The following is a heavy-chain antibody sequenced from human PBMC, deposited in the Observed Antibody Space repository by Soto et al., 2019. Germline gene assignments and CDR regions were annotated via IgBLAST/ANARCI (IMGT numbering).Heavy chain of an antibody. CDR3: AKDRQQLAWVFFFDY. V-gene: IGHV3-30*18. CDR1: GFTFSSYG. J-gene: IGHJ4*02. Sequence: QVQLVESGGGVVQPGRSLRLSCAASGFTFSSYGMHWVRQAPGKGLEWVAVISYDGSNKYYADSVKGRFTISRDNSKNTLYLQMNSLRAEDTAVYYCAKDRQQLAWVFFFDYWGQGTLVTVSS. CDR2: ISYDGSNK. D-gene: IGHD6-13*01.